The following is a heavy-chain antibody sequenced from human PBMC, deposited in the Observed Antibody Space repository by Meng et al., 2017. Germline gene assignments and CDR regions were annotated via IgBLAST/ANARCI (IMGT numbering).Heavy chain of an antibody. Sequence: SETLSLTCTVSGGSISSYYWSWIRQPAGKGLEWIGRIYTSGSTNYNPTLKSRVTMSVDTSKNQFSLKLSSVTAADTAVYYCARDFPHHYDILTGYYNGAFDIWGQGTMVTVSS. CDR2: IYTSGST. CDR3: ARDFPHHYDILTGYYNGAFDI. V-gene: IGHV4-4*07. CDR1: GGSISSYY. J-gene: IGHJ3*02. D-gene: IGHD3-9*01.